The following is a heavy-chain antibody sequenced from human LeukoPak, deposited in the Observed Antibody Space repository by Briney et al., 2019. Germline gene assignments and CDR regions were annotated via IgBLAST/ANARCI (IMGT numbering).Heavy chain of an antibody. V-gene: IGHV3-23*01. J-gene: IGHJ4*02. CDR2: ILGSGRSA. D-gene: IGHD3-9*01. Sequence: PGASLRLSCAASGFTFNNYAMSWVRQAPGKGLEWVSAILGSGRSAYYADSVKGRFTISRDNSKNFLFLQMNSLRVEDTALYYCSKWGDYDVLTGYYDSDFWGQGTLVTVSA. CDR3: SKWGDYDVLTGYYDSDF. CDR1: GFTFNNYA.